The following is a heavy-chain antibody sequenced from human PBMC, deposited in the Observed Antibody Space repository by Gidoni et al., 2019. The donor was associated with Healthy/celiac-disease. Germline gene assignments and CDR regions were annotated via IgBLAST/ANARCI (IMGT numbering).Heavy chain of an antibody. D-gene: IGHD2-15*01. CDR1: GFTFGDYA. CDR3: AKNRRMDYYYYGMDV. Sequence: EVQLVESGGGLVQPGRSLRLSCAASGFTFGDYAMHWVRQAPGKGLEWVSGISWNSGSIGYADSVKGRFTISRDNAKNSLYLQMNSLRAEDTALYYCAKNRRMDYYYYGMDVWGQGTTVTVSS. CDR2: ISWNSGSI. V-gene: IGHV3-9*01. J-gene: IGHJ6*02.